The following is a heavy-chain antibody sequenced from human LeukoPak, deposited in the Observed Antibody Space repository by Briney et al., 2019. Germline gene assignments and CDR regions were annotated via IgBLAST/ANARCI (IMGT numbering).Heavy chain of an antibody. Sequence: TSETLSLTCAVYGGSFSGYYWSWIRQPPGKGLEWIGEINHSGSTNYNPSLKSRVTISVDTSKNQFSLKLSSVTAADTAVYYCARCKIGYCSSTSCSNRGYNWFDPWGQGTLVTASS. J-gene: IGHJ5*02. CDR3: ARCKIGYCSSTSCSNRGYNWFDP. CDR1: GGSFSGYY. CDR2: INHSGST. V-gene: IGHV4-34*01. D-gene: IGHD2-2*01.